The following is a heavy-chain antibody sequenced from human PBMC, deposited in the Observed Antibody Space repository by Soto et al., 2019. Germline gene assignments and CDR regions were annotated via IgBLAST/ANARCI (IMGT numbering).Heavy chain of an antibody. CDR3: ATDGDSSGGWYFNGDYFNF. Sequence: LRXSCEGSGFNISSFNINWVSQAPGKGLEWVASISGGSGFTYYTEAVKGRFTISRDNVRNSLFLQMDFLDVEDTALYYCATDGDSSGGWYFNGDYFNFWGQGTLVTVSS. CDR1: GFNISSFN. D-gene: IGHD6-19*01. CDR2: ISGGSGFT. J-gene: IGHJ4*02. V-gene: IGHV3-21*01.